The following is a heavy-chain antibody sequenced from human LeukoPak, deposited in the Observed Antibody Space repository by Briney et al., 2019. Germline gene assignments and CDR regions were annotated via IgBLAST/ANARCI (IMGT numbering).Heavy chain of an antibody. CDR1: GFSFSNFA. D-gene: IGHD6-13*01. Sequence: GGSLRLSCAASGFSFSNFAMHWVRQAPGKGLVWVSRINSDGSSSSYADSVKGRFTISRDNAKDTLHLQMNSLRAEDTAVYYCTKGISAVAFDPWGQGTLVTVSS. CDR3: TKGISAVAFDP. CDR2: INSDGSSS. V-gene: IGHV3-74*01. J-gene: IGHJ5*02.